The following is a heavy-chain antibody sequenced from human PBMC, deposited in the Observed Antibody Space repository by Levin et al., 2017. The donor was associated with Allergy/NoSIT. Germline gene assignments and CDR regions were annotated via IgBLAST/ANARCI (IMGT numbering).Heavy chain of an antibody. CDR3: AKDRSSGWYNYFDY. D-gene: IGHD6-19*01. CDR1: GFTFSSYG. J-gene: IGHJ4*02. V-gene: IGHV3-30*18. CDR2: ISYDGSNK. Sequence: PGGSLRLSCAASGFTFSSYGMHWVRQAPGKGLEWVAVISYDGSNKYYADSVKGRFTISRDNSKNTLYLQMNSLRAEDTAVYYCAKDRSSGWYNYFDYWGQGTLVTVSS.